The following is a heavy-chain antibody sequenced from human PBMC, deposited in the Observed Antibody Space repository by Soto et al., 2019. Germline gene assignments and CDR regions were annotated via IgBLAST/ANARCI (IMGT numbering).Heavy chain of an antibody. CDR1: GFSLTNSGMG. Sequence: QVTLKESGPVLVKPTETLTLTCTVSGFSLTNSGMGVSWIRQPPGKALEWLAHIFSNDAKFYTRSLMSRLTISRDTAKSQVVLTMTNMDPADTGTYYCARAEDLYSVGYWGQGSLVTVSS. V-gene: IGHV2-26*01. D-gene: IGHD5-12*01. J-gene: IGHJ1*01. CDR2: IFSNDAK. CDR3: ARAEDLYSVGY.